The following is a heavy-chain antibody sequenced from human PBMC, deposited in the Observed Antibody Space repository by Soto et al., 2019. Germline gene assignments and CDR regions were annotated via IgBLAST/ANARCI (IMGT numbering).Heavy chain of an antibody. CDR3: ARHNYGSGSTYFDF. J-gene: IGHJ4*02. V-gene: IGHV4-59*08. CDR1: GGSISSYY. Sequence: PSETLSLTCTVSGGSISSYYWSWIRQPPGKGLEWIGYIYYSGSTNYNPSLKSRVTISVDTSKNQFSLKLNSMTAADTAVYYCARHNYGSGSTYFDFRGQGTLVTFSS. CDR2: IYYSGST. D-gene: IGHD3-10*01.